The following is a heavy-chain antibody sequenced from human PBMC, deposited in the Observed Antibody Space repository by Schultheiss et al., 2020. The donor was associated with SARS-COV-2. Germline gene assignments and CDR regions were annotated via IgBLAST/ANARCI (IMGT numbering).Heavy chain of an antibody. CDR3: AKDSGRNPYQYWYFDL. J-gene: IGHJ2*01. V-gene: IGHV3-30*18. CDR2: ISYDGSNK. D-gene: IGHD1-14*01. CDR1: GFTFSNAW. Sequence: GGSLRLSCAASGFTFSNAWMNWVRQAPGKGLEWVAVISYDGSNKDYADSVKGRFTISRDTSKNTLYLQMNSLRAEDTAVYYCAKDSGRNPYQYWYFDLWGQGTLVTVSS.